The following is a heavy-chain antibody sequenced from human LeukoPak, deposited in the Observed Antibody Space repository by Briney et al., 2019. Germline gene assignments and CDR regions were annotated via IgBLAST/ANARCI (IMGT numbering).Heavy chain of an antibody. CDR1: GGTFSSYA. D-gene: IGHD3-3*01. Sequence: ASVKVSCKASGGTFSSYAISWVRQAPGQGLEWMGGIIPIFGTANYAQKFQGRVTITADESTSTAYMELSSLRSGDTAVYYCASHPTYYDFWSGYSAGYYFDYWGQGTLVTVSS. CDR2: IIPIFGTA. V-gene: IGHV1-69*13. J-gene: IGHJ4*02. CDR3: ASHPTYYDFWSGYSAGYYFDY.